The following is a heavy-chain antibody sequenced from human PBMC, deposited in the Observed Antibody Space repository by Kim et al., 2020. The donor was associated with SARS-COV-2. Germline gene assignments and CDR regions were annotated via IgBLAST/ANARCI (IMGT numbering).Heavy chain of an antibody. J-gene: IGHJ4*02. Sequence: TYYADSVKGRFTISRDNSKNTLYLQMNSLRAEDTAVYYCATTAYGGNGDYWGQGTLVTVSS. CDR3: ATTAYGGNGDY. CDR2: T. V-gene: IGHV3-53*01. D-gene: IGHD4-17*01.